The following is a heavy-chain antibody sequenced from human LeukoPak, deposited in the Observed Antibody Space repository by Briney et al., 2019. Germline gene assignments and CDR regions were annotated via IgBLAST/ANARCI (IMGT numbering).Heavy chain of an antibody. CDR1: GGSISSGGYS. D-gene: IGHD2-2*01. CDR3: ARRGCSSTSCSENYYYYGMDV. J-gene: IGHJ6*02. CDR2: INHSGST. Sequence: SETLSLTCAVSGGSISSGGYSWSWIRQPPGKGLEWIGEINHSGSTNYNPSLKSRVTISVDTSKNQFSLKLSSVTAADTAVYYCARRGCSSTSCSENYYYYGMDVWGQGTTVTVSS. V-gene: IGHV4-34*01.